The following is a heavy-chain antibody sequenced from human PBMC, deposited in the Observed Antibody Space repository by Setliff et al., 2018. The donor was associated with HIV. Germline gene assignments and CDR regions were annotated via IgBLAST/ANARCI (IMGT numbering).Heavy chain of an antibody. Sequence: GESLKISCEGFGYTFTNHWIAWVRQMPGKGLEWMGVIYPGDSDTRYSPSFQGQVTISADKSIGTAYLQWTSLKASDTAVYYCARGYCSAGYCYDPYKWFDPWGQGTLVTVSS. D-gene: IGHD2-15*01. CDR1: GYTFTNHW. CDR2: IYPGDSDT. V-gene: IGHV5-51*01. CDR3: ARGYCSAGYCYDPYKWFDP. J-gene: IGHJ5*02.